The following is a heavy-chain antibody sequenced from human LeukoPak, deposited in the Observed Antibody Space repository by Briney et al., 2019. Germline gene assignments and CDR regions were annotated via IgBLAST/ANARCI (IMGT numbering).Heavy chain of an antibody. D-gene: IGHD4-17*01. CDR1: GGSVSSGGYY. CDR2: IYYSGST. J-gene: IGHJ4*02. V-gene: IGHV4-61*08. Sequence: PSETLSLTCTVSGGSVSSGGYYWSWIRPPPGKGLEWIGYIYYSGSTNYNPSLKSRVTISVDTSKNQFSLKLTSVTAADTAVYYCARKDYGDYSFDYWGQGTLVTVSS. CDR3: ARKDYGDYSFDY.